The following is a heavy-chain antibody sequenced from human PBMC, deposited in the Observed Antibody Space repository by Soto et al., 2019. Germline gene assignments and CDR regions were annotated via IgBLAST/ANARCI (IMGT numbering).Heavy chain of an antibody. CDR3: ARVAKVGTYYYYYYGMDV. Sequence: PSETPSLTCTVSGGSVSSGSYYWSWIRQPPGKGLEWIGYIYYSGSTNYNPSLKSRVTISVDTSKNQFSLKLSSVTAADTAVYYCARVAKVGTYYYYYYGMDVWGQGTTVTVSS. CDR1: GGSVSSGSYY. CDR2: IYYSGST. J-gene: IGHJ6*02. V-gene: IGHV4-61*01. D-gene: IGHD1-26*01.